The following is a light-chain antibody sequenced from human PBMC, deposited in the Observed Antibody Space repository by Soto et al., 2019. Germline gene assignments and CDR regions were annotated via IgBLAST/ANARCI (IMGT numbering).Light chain of an antibody. CDR3: QQYDNLPIT. Sequence: DIQMTQSPSSLSASVGDRVTITCQASQDISNYLNWYQQKPGKAPKLLIYDASNLETGVPSRFSGSGSGTDFTFTINSLQPEDIATYDCQQYDNLPITFGQGTRLEIK. V-gene: IGKV1-33*01. CDR1: QDISNY. J-gene: IGKJ5*01. CDR2: DAS.